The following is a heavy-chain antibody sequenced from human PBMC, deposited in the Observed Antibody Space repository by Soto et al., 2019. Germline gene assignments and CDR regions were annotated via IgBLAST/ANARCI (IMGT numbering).Heavy chain of an antibody. CDR3: ARLPQDYYYHGMDV. Sequence: PGESLKISCKGSGYSFSTFWIGWVRQMPGKGLEWMGIIYPSDSDTRYSPSFQGQVTISADKSSRTAYLQWSSLKDSDSAMYYCARLPQDYYYHGMDVWGQGTKVTVSS. J-gene: IGHJ6*02. CDR2: IYPSDSDT. CDR1: GYSFSTFW. V-gene: IGHV5-51*01.